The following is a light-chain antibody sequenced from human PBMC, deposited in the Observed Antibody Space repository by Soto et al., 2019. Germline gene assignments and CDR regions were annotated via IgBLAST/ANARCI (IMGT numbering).Light chain of an antibody. J-gene: IGLJ1*01. Sequence: QSALTQPASVSGSPGQSITISCTGTSSDIGDYNYVSWYQQHPGKAPKLMIYEVSNRPSGVSNRFSASKSGNTASLFISGLQAEDEADYYCSSYTSDSSYVFGSGTKLTVL. CDR1: SSDIGDYNY. V-gene: IGLV2-14*01. CDR3: SSYTSDSSYV. CDR2: EVS.